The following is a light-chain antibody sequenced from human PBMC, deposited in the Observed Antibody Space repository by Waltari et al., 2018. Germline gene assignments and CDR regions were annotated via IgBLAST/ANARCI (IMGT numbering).Light chain of an antibody. Sequence: ALTQPPSASGSPGQPVAIACPGISSDVGGYTYPSWYQQHPGKAPTLMIYEVTKRPSGVPDRFSGSRSGNTASLTVSGLQAEDEADYYCSSYAGSNNVFGTGTKVTVL. J-gene: IGLJ1*01. CDR1: SSDVGGYTY. CDR2: EVT. V-gene: IGLV2-8*01. CDR3: SSYAGSNNV.